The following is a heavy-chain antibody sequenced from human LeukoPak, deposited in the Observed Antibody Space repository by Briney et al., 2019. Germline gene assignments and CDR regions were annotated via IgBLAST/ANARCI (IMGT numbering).Heavy chain of an antibody. D-gene: IGHD7-27*01. CDR2: MFYTGST. V-gene: IGHV4-59*08. J-gene: IGHJ5*02. Sequence: MASETLSLTCTVSGGSITNHWWSWVRQPPGKGLEWIAYMFYTGSTNYNPSLKSRVTISMDTSKSQVSLKLSSVTAADTAVYYCARHSSITGGRLSGYWLDPWGQGTLVTVSS. CDR1: GGSITNHW. CDR3: ARHSSITGGRLSGYWLDP.